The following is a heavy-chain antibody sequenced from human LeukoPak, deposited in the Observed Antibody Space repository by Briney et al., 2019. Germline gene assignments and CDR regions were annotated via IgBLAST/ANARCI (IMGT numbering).Heavy chain of an antibody. J-gene: IGHJ4*02. D-gene: IGHD2-2*01. CDR1: GYTFTSYG. CDR3: ARVGCSSTSCYYFDY. Sequence: ASVKVSCKASGYTFTSYGISWVRQAPGQGLEWMGWIRPNSGGVRSAQKFQGRVTMTRDTSISTAYIELSSLRYDDTDVYYCARVGCSSTSCYYFDYWGQGTLVTVSS. V-gene: IGHV1-2*02. CDR2: IRPNSGGV.